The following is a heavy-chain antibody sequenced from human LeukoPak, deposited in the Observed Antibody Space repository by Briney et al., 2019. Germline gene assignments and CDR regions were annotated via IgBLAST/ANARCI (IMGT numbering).Heavy chain of an antibody. CDR3: AKDWGFQFASGSYCEY. CDR2: LSYDGSNK. Sequence: GVSLRLSCAASGFSFTNYGMHWVPQAPGKGLQWVADLSYDGSNKYYADSVTGRFSISRDNSKNTLYLQMNSLRAEDTAVYYCAKDWGFQFASGSYCEYWGRGTLVTVSS. J-gene: IGHJ4*02. V-gene: IGHV3-30*18. CDR1: GFSFTNYG. D-gene: IGHD3-10*01.